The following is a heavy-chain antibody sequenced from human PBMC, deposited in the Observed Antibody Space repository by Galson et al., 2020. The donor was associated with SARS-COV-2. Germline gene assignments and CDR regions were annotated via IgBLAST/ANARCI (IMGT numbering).Heavy chain of an antibody. CDR2: IYSGGTT. J-gene: IGHJ6*02. CDR3: ARDSYGMDV. CDR1: GFTVSSNY. Sequence: QLGESLKISCAASGFTVSSNYMSWVRQAPGKGLEWVSVIYSGGTTYYADSVKGRFTISRDNSKNTLYLQMNSLRAEDTAMYYCARDSYGMDVWGQGTTVTVSS. V-gene: IGHV3-53*01.